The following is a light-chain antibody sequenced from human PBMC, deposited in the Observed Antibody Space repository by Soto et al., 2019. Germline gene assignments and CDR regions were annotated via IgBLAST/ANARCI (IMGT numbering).Light chain of an antibody. CDR3: QQYHRYST. CDR2: DVS. J-gene: IGKJ1*01. Sequence: DIQMTQSPSTLSASVGDRVTITCRASQSISSWLAWYQQKPGKAPKLLIYDVSTLASGVPSRFSGSASGTEFTLTISNLESEDFASYYCQQYHRYSTFGQGTKVDI. V-gene: IGKV1-5*01. CDR1: QSISSW.